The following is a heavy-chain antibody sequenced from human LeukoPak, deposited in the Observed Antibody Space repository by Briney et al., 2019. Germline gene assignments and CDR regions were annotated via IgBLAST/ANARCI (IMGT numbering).Heavy chain of an antibody. V-gene: IGHV4-39*01. D-gene: IGHD3-22*01. J-gene: IGHJ6*03. Sequence: PSETLSLTCTVSGGSISSSSYYWGWIRQPPGKGLEWIGSIYYSGSTYYNPSLKSRVTISVDTSNNHFSLKLSSVTAADTAVYYCARQSADHYDSSGYVYYMDVWGKGTAVTISS. CDR1: GGSISSSSYY. CDR3: ARQSADHYDSSGYVYYMDV. CDR2: IYYSGST.